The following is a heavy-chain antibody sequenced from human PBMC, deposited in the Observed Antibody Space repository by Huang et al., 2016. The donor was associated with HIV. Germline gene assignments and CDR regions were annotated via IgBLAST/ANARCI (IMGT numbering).Heavy chain of an antibody. V-gene: IGHV1-18*01. D-gene: IGHD6-13*01. CDR3: AREGIAGDSD. CDR2: ITAYNGDT. Sequence: QVQLLQSGAEVKKPGASVKVSCKASGYIFTSYGTSWVRQAPGQGLEWMGWITAYNGDTNYAQKFQGRLTMTTDTATSTAYMELRSLRSDDTAMYYCAREGIAGDSDWGQGTLVTVSS. CDR1: GYIFTSYG. J-gene: IGHJ4*02.